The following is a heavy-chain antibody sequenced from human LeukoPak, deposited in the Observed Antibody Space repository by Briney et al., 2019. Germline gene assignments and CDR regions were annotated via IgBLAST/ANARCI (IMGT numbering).Heavy chain of an antibody. Sequence: SETLSLTCAVYGGSFSGYYWSWIRQPPGKGLEWIGEINHSGSTNYNPSLKSRVTKSVDTSKNQFSLKLSSVTAADTAVYYCARDLPYYYDSSGYPFDYWGQGTLVTVSS. CDR3: ARDLPYYYDSSGYPFDY. D-gene: IGHD3-22*01. V-gene: IGHV4-34*01. CDR2: INHSGST. CDR1: GGSFSGYY. J-gene: IGHJ4*02.